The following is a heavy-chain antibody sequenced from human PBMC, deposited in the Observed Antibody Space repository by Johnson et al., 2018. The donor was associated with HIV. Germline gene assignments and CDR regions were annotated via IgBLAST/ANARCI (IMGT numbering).Heavy chain of an antibody. Sequence: QVQLVESGGGVVQPGGSLRLSCAASGFTFSTYGMHWVRQAPGKGLEWVAVISYAGSTKYYADSVKGRFTISRDNSKNTLYLQMNRLRAEDTAVYYCAREATVVMLGYAFDIWGQGTMVTVSS. CDR2: ISYAGSTK. J-gene: IGHJ3*02. CDR1: GFTFSTYG. CDR3: AREATVVMLGYAFDI. V-gene: IGHV3-30*19. D-gene: IGHD4-23*01.